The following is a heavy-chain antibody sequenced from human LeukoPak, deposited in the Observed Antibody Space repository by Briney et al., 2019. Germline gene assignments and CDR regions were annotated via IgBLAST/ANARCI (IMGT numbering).Heavy chain of an antibody. CDR1: GFTFSSYA. D-gene: IGHD6-13*01. CDR2: ISYDGSNK. J-gene: IGHJ4*02. Sequence: GGSLRLSCAASGFTFSSYAMHWVRQAPGKGLEWVAVISYDGSNKYYADSVKGRFTISRDNSKNTLYLQMNSLRAEDTAVFYCAKVTGGAAMAVDYWGQGTLVTVSS. CDR3: AKVTGGAAMAVDY. V-gene: IGHV3-30-3*01.